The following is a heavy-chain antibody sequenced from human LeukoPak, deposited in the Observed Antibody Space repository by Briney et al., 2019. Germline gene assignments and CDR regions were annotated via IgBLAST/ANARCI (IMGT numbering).Heavy chain of an antibody. J-gene: IGHJ6*02. Sequence: GGSLRLSCAASGFTFSDYYMSWVRQAPGKGLEWVSAISGSGGSTYYADSVKGRFTISRDNSKNSLYLQMNSLRAEDTAVYYCARDMTRGMDVWGQGTTVTVSS. V-gene: IGHV3-23*01. CDR2: ISGSGGST. CDR3: ARDMTRGMDV. CDR1: GFTFSDYY.